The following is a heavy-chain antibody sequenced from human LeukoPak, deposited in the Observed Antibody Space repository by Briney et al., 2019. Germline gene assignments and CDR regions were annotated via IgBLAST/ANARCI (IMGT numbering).Heavy chain of an antibody. CDR1: GFTFASYA. Sequence: GESLRLSCAASGFTFASYAMTWVRQAPGKGLEWVSTISGSGGSTYYADSVQGRFTISRDNAKESLYLQMDSLRAEDTAIYFCARDKISVIPALDYWGQGTLVIVSS. CDR3: ARDKISVIPALDY. V-gene: IGHV3-23*01. CDR2: ISGSGGST. J-gene: IGHJ4*02. D-gene: IGHD2/OR15-2a*01.